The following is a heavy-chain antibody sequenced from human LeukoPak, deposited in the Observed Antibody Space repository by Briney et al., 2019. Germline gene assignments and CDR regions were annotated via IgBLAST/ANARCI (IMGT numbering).Heavy chain of an antibody. V-gene: IGHV1-2*06. J-gene: IGHJ4*02. CDR3: AREDGFCSSSSCYNDY. CDR2: INPNSGGT. D-gene: IGHD2-2*02. Sequence: ASVKVSCKASGYTFISYGISWVRQAPGQGLEWVGRINPNSGGTNYAQKFQGRVTMTRDTSISTAYMELNTLRSDDTAVYYCAREDGFCSSSSCYNDYWGQGTLVTVSS. CDR1: GYTFISYG.